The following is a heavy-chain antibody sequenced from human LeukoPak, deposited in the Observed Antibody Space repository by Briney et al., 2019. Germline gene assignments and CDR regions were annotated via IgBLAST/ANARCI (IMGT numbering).Heavy chain of an antibody. Sequence: GASVKVSCKVSGYTLTELSMHWVRQAPGKGLEWMGGFDPEDGETIYAQKFQGRVTMTEDTSTDTAYMELSSLRSEDTAVYYCATGSGLELRTAFDYWGQGTLVTVSS. CDR2: FDPEDGET. J-gene: IGHJ4*02. D-gene: IGHD1-7*01. V-gene: IGHV1-24*01. CDR3: ATGSGLELRTAFDY. CDR1: GYTLTELS.